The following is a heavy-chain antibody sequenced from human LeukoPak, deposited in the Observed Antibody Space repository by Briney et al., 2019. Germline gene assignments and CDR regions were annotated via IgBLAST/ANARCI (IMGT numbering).Heavy chain of an antibody. Sequence: SETLSLTCTVSDYSISSGYYWGWIRQSPGKGLEWIGTIYHSGSAYYNPSLKSRVTISVDTSKNQFSLKLSSVTAADTAVYYCARGLIVGATPGPFDYWGQGTLVTVSS. D-gene: IGHD1-26*01. J-gene: IGHJ4*02. CDR2: IYHSGSA. V-gene: IGHV4-38-2*02. CDR3: ARGLIVGATPGPFDY. CDR1: DYSISSGYY.